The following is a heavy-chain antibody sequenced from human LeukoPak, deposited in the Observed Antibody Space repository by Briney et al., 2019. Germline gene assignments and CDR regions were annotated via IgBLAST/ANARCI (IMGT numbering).Heavy chain of an antibody. Sequence: GGSLRLSCAASGFTFSRYPMHWVRQAPGKGLEYVSAISSNGGSTYYADSVKGRFTISRDNSKNTLYLQMSSLRAEDTAVYYCVKAGYCSSTSCPWAFDIWGQGTMVTVSS. CDR2: ISSNGGST. V-gene: IGHV3-64D*06. J-gene: IGHJ3*02. D-gene: IGHD2-2*01. CDR3: VKAGYCSSTSCPWAFDI. CDR1: GFTFSRYP.